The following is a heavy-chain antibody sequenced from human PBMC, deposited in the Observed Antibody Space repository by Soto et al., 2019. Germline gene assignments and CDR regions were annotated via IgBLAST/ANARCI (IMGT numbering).Heavy chain of an antibody. CDR2: ISVSGGST. Sequence: VQMLESGGCLVQPAWSLRLSCAASRFTFTSYAMSWGRDAPGKGPEWVSAISVSGGSTYYAVSVTGRFRISRDNSKNTLYLHMISGISEDNAVYDGAKYGAQGIIVPGWFDLGGQGALVAVSS. CDR1: RFTFTSYA. CDR3: AKYGAQGIIVPGWFDL. D-gene: IGHD2-2*01. J-gene: IGHJ5*02. V-gene: IGHV3-23*01.